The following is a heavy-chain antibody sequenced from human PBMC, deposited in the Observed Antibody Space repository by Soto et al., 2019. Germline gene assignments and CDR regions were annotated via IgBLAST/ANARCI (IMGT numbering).Heavy chain of an antibody. D-gene: IGHD3-3*01. CDR1: GFTFSSYA. CDR2: ISGSGGST. CDR3: AKELTYYDFWSGYYRGPRGPDY. Sequence: EVQLLESGGGLVQPGGSLRLSCAASGFTFSSYAMSWVRQAPGKGLEWVSAISGSGGSTYYADSVKGRFTISRDNSKNTLYLQRNSRRAEDTAVYYCAKELTYYDFWSGYYRGPRGPDYWGQGTLVTVSS. V-gene: IGHV3-23*01. J-gene: IGHJ4*02.